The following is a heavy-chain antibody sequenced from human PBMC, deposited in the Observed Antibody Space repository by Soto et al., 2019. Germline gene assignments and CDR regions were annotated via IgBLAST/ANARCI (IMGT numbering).Heavy chain of an antibody. CDR1: GGSFSGYY. V-gene: IGHV4-34*01. J-gene: IGHJ4*02. CDR3: ARGHILWWSTPPPYFDY. CDR2: INHSGST. Sequence: QVQLQQWGAGLLKPSETLSLTCAVYGGSFSGYYWSWIRQPPGKGLEWIGEINHSGSTNYNPSLKSRVTISVDTSKNQCALKLSSVTAADTAVYYCARGHILWWSTPPPYFDYWGQGTLVTVSS. D-gene: IGHD2-21*01.